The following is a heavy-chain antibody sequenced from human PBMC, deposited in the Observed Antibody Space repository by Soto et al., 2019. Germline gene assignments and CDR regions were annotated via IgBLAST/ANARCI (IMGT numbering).Heavy chain of an antibody. D-gene: IGHD5-18*01. J-gene: IGHJ6*02. CDR2: ISAYNGNT. Sequence: ASVKVSCKAAGYTFTSYGISWVRQAPGQGLEWMGWISAYNGNTNYAQKLQGRVTMTTDTSTSTAYMELRSLRSDDTAVYYCARGNGYSMDHYGMDVWGQGTKVTVYS. CDR1: GYTFTSYG. CDR3: ARGNGYSMDHYGMDV. V-gene: IGHV1-18*01.